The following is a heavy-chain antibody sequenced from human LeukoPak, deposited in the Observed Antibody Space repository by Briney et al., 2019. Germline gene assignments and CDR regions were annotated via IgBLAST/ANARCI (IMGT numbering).Heavy chain of an antibody. J-gene: IGHJ4*02. CDR3: TRRAPTSYGHYLDS. V-gene: IGHV4-4*09. Sequence: SETLSLTCTVSGDSISSYYWSWIRQTPGKGLEWIGYIHTNGRTNYSPSLKSRVTMSVDSSKNQLSLMLSSVTAANTAVYYCTRRAPTSYGHYLDSWGQGTLVTVSS. CDR1: GDSISSYY. CDR2: IHTNGRT. D-gene: IGHD3-10*01.